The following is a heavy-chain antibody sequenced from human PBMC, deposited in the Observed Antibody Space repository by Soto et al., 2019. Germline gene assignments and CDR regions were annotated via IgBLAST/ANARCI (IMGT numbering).Heavy chain of an antibody. V-gene: IGHV4-30-4*01. Sequence: QVQLQESGPGLVKPSQTLSLTCTVSGGSISSGDYYWSWLRQPPGKGLEWIGYIYYSGSTYYNPSVKSRVTISVATSKNQFSLKLSSVTAADTAVYYCAREGLYYDILTGSYYYYGMDVWGQGTTVTVSS. D-gene: IGHD3-9*01. CDR1: GGSISSGDYY. J-gene: IGHJ6*02. CDR2: IYYSGST. CDR3: AREGLYYDILTGSYYYYGMDV.